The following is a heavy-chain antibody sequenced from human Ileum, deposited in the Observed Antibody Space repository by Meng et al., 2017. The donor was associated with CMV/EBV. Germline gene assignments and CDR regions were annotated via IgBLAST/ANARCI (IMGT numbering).Heavy chain of an antibody. CDR2: IRYDENNK. V-gene: IGHV3-30*02. J-gene: IGHJ6*02. CDR1: GFTFSDYG. CDR3: ARDRAVTMIVVVIYGMDV. Sequence: GESLKISCAASGFTFSDYGIHWVRQAPGKGLEWVAFIRYDENNKYYVDSVKGRFTISRDNSKNTVYLQMNSLRAEDTAVYYCARDRAVTMIVVVIYGMDVWGQGTTVTVSS. D-gene: IGHD3-22*01.